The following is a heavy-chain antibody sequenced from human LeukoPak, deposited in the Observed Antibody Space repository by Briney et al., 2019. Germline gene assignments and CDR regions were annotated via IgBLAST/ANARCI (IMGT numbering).Heavy chain of an antibody. CDR1: GFTFSSYA. CDR3: AKDLEGYYYDSMADY. V-gene: IGHV3-23*01. D-gene: IGHD3-22*01. J-gene: IGHJ4*02. Sequence: TGGSLRLSCAASGFTFSSYAMSWVRQAPGKGLEWVSAISGSGGSTYYADSVKGRFTISRDNSKNTLYLQMNSLRAEDTAVYYCAKDLEGYYYDSMADYWGQGTLVTVSS. CDR2: ISGSGGST.